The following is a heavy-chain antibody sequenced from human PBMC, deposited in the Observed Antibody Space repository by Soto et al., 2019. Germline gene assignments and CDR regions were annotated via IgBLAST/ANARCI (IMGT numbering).Heavy chain of an antibody. CDR3: ARVGGWFGELFQTPSNYMDV. CDR2: IWYDGSNK. Sequence: GGSLRLSCAASGFTFSSYGMHWVRQAPGKGLEWVAVIWYDGSNKYYADSVKGRFTISRDNSKNTLYLQMNSLRAEDTAVYYCARVGGWFGELFQTPSNYMDVWGKGTTVTVSS. D-gene: IGHD3-10*01. J-gene: IGHJ6*03. CDR1: GFTFSSYG. V-gene: IGHV3-33*01.